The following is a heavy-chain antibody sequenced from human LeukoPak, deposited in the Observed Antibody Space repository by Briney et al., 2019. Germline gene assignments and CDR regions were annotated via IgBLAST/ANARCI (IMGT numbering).Heavy chain of an antibody. V-gene: IGHV4-59*12. CDR3: ARDLSGSYDY. CDR1: GGSITNYY. J-gene: IGHJ4*02. Sequence: SETLSLTCTVSGGSITNYYLSWIRQPPGKGLEWVGYIYYSGSTNYNPSLKSRVTISVDTSKNQFSLKLSSVTAADTAVYYCARDLSGSYDYWGQGTLVTVSS. CDR2: IYYSGST. D-gene: IGHD1-26*01.